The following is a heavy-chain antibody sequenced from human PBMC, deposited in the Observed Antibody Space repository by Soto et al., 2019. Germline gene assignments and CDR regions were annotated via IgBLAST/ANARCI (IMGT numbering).Heavy chain of an antibody. Sequence: RGESLKISCKGSGYSFTSYWISWVRQMPGKGLEWMGRIDPSDSYTNYSPSFQGHVTISADKSISTAYLRWGSLKASDTAMYYCASSDDYGGNSPFFDYWGQGTLVTVSS. D-gene: IGHD4-17*01. CDR1: GYSFTSYW. V-gene: IGHV5-10-1*01. J-gene: IGHJ4*02. CDR3: ASSDDYGGNSPFFDY. CDR2: IDPSDSYT.